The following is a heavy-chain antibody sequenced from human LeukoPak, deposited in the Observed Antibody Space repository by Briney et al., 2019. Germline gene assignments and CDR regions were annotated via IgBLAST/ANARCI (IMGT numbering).Heavy chain of an antibody. V-gene: IGHV3-11*04. CDR3: ARDRVGYSYGPSFLYFDY. CDR1: GFTVSSNY. D-gene: IGHD5-18*01. J-gene: IGHJ4*02. CDR2: ISSSGSTI. Sequence: PGGSLRLSCAASGFTVSSNYMSWVRQAPGKGLEWVSYISSSGSTIYYADSVKGRFTISRDNAKNSLYLQMNSLRAEDTAVYYCARDRVGYSYGPSFLYFDYWGQGTLVTVSS.